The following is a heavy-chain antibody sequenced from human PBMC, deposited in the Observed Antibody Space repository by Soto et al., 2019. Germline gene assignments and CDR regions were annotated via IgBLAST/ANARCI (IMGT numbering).Heavy chain of an antibody. CDR3: ARDSVGSSEWDPY. CDR1: GFTFSSYS. V-gene: IGHV3-21*01. Sequence: VGSLRLSCAASGFTFSSYSMNWVRQAPGKGLEWVSSISSSSSYIYYADSVKGRFTISRDNAKNSLYLQMNSLRAEDTAVCYCARDSVGSSEWDPYWGQGTLGTVSS. D-gene: IGHD1-26*01. CDR2: ISSSSSYI. J-gene: IGHJ1*01.